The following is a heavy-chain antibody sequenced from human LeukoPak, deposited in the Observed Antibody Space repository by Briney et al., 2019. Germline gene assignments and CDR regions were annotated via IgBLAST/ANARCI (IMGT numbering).Heavy chain of an antibody. J-gene: IGHJ5*02. D-gene: IGHD5-12*01. CDR2: ISSSSSYI. CDR1: GFTFSSCS. Sequence: GGSLRLSCAASGFTFSSCSMNWVRQAPGKGLEWVSSISSSSSYIYYADSVKGRFTISRDNAKNSLYLQMNSLRAEDTAVYYCARMEWLRLKAWFDPWGQGTLVTVSS. V-gene: IGHV3-21*01. CDR3: ARMEWLRLKAWFDP.